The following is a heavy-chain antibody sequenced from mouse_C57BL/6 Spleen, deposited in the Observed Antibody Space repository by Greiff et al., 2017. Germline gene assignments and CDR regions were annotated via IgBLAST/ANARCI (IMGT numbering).Heavy chain of an antibody. V-gene: IGHV5-6*01. D-gene: IGHD1-1*01. CDR2: ISSGGSYT. J-gene: IGHJ1*03. Sequence: EVQLMESGGDLVKPGGSLKLSCAASGFTFSSYGMSWVRQTPDKRLEWVATISSGGSYTYYPDSVKGRFTISRDNAKNTLYLQMSSLKSEDTAMYYCAITTVVDWYFDVWGTGTTVTVSS. CDR3: AITTVVDWYFDV. CDR1: GFTFSSYG.